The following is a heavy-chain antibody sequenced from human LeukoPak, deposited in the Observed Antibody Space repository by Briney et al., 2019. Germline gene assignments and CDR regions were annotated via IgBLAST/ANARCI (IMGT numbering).Heavy chain of an antibody. CDR1: GFTFSSHC. CDR2: IDEASNRI. J-gene: IGHJ4*02. V-gene: IGHV3-48*02. Sequence: PGGSLRLSCAASGFTFSSHCMNWVRQAPGKGLEWVSYIDEASNRIYYADSVKGRFTISRDNGKNSLYLQMNNLRDEDTAVYYCARDHRFSSDFWGQGTVVIVSS. CDR3: ARDHRFSSDF.